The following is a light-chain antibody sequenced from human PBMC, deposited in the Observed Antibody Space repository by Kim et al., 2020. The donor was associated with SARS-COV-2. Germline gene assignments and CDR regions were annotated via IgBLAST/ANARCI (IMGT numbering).Light chain of an antibody. CDR3: QQDNSHSPSWT. CDR2: DAS. J-gene: IGKJ1*01. Sequence: DIQMTQSPSTLSASVGDRVTITCRASQSIRSWLAWYQQKPGKAPKVLIYDASSLESGVPSRFSGSGSGTEFTLTISSLQPDDFATYYCQQDNSHSPSWTFGQGTKVDIK. CDR1: QSIRSW. V-gene: IGKV1-5*01.